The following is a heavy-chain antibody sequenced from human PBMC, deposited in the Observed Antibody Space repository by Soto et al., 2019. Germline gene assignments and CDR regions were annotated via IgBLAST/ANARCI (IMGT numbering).Heavy chain of an antibody. CDR1: GFTISSNA. Sequence: GSLRLSCAASGFTISSNAMYWVRQAPGKGLEWVSGISDRGDTTHYADSVKGRFTISRDTSKNTLYLQLNTLRADDTAVYYCAKDKPGTTSFDYWGQGTLVTVSS. J-gene: IGHJ4*02. D-gene: IGHD1-1*01. CDR2: ISDRGDTT. CDR3: AKDKPGTTSFDY. V-gene: IGHV3-23*01.